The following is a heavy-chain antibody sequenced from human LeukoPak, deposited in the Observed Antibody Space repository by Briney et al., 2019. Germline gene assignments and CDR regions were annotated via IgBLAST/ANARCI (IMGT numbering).Heavy chain of an antibody. CDR3: ARADYAESGFDY. CDR2: INPNSGGT. Sequence: ASVKVSCKASGGTFSGYYMHWVRQAPGQGLEWMGWINPNSGGTNYAQKFQGWVTMTRDTSISTAYMELSRLRSDDTAVYYCARADYAESGFDYWGQGTLVTVSS. D-gene: IGHD2-2*01. V-gene: IGHV1-2*04. J-gene: IGHJ4*02. CDR1: GGTFSGYY.